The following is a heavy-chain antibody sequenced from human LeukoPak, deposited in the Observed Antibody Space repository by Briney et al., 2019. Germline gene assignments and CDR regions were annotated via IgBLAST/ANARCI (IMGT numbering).Heavy chain of an antibody. D-gene: IGHD3-16*02. CDR3: AKSLYGGCDY. V-gene: IGHV3-23*01. J-gene: IGHJ4*02. CDR1: GFPFSSYW. CDR2: VNGNGGST. Sequence: GGSLRLSCVASGFPFSSYWMTWVRQVPGKGLEWVSGVNGNGGSTSYADSVKGRFTIFRDNSKNTVYLQMNSLRVEDTAVYYCAKSLYGGCDYWGQGTVVTVSS.